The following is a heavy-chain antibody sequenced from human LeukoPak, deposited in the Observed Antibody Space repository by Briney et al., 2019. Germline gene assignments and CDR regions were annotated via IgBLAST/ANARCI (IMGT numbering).Heavy chain of an antibody. D-gene: IGHD5-18*01. CDR3: ARGGSDTAMAHDY. CDR2: INRDGSRT. CDR1: GFTFSNHW. J-gene: IGHJ4*02. V-gene: IGHV3-74*01. Sequence: PGGSLRLSCEASGFTFSNHWMHWVRQAPGKGLMWVSRINRDGSRTDYADSVKGRFTISRDDAKNTLYLQVNSLRAEDTAVYFCARGGSDTAMAHDYWGQGTLVTVSS.